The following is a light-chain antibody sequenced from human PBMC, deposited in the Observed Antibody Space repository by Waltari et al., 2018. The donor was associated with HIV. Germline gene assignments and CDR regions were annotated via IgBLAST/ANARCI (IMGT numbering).Light chain of an antibody. Sequence: YVLTQPPSVSVAPGQTARITCGGDNIAGRKVHWYQRRPGQAPALVVFEDSDRPSGIPERFSGSISGNTATLIISRVEDGDEADYYCQVWDESNEQVVFGGGTRLTVL. J-gene: IGLJ2*01. CDR3: QVWDESNEQVV. CDR1: NIAGRK. CDR2: EDS. V-gene: IGLV3-21*02.